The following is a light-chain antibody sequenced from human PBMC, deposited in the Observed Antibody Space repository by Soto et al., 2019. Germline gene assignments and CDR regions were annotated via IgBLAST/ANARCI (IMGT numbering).Light chain of an antibody. J-gene: IGKJ1*01. Sequence: EVVMTQFPATLSVSPGERATLSCRASQSIRNNLAWYQQKPGQAPRLLIQDASTRATGISARFSGSGSGTEFTLTISSLQSEDFAIYYWQQYNNWPPGTFGQGTKVDIK. CDR2: DAS. CDR1: QSIRNN. V-gene: IGKV3-15*01. CDR3: QQYNNWPPGT.